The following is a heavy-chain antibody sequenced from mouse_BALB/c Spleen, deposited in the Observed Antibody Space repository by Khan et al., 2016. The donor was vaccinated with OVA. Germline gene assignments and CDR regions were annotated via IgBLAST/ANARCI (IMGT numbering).Heavy chain of an antibody. D-gene: IGHD2-13*01. CDR2: INPRSGYT. V-gene: IGHV1-4*01. Sequence: QVQLQQSGAEPARPGASVKMSCTASGYTFTSNTMHWIKQRPGQGLEWIGYINPRSGYTNYNQKFNDKATLTADKSSSTAYMQLSSLTSEDSAVSYCASETTAYNMDYWGQGTSVTVSS. CDR3: ASETTAYNMDY. CDR1: GYTFTSNT. J-gene: IGHJ4*01.